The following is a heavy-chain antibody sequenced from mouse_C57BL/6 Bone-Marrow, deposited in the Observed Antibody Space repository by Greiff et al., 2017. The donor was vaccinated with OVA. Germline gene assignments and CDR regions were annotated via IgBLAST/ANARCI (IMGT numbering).Heavy chain of an antibody. CDR1: GFTFSDYG. V-gene: IGHV5-17*01. Sequence: EVQLVESGGGLVKPGGSLKLSCAASGFTFSDYGMHWVRQAPEKGLEWVAYISSGSSTIYYADTVKGRFTISRDNAKNTLFLQMTSLRSEDTAMYYCASLNWDGYWYFDVWGTGTTVTVSS. CDR2: ISSGSSTI. J-gene: IGHJ1*03. D-gene: IGHD4-1*01. CDR3: ASLNWDGYWYFDV.